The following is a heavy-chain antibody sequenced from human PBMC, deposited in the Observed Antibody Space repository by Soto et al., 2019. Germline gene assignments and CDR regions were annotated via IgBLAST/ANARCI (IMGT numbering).Heavy chain of an antibody. D-gene: IGHD6-19*01. CDR1: GYSFTSYW. CDR2: IYPGDSDT. Sequence: LGESLKISCKGSGYSFTSYWIGWVRQMPGKGLEWMGIIYPGDSDTRYSPSFQGQVTISADKSISTAYLQWSSLKASDTAMYYCARPRPPGIAVAGLDYWGQGTLVTVSS. J-gene: IGHJ4*02. V-gene: IGHV5-51*01. CDR3: ARPRPPGIAVAGLDY.